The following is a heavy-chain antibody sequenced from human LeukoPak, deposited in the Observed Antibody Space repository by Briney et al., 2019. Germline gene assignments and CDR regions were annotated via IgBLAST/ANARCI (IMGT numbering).Heavy chain of an antibody. CDR2: IYYSGSA. CDR1: GGSISSYY. Sequence: SETLSLTCTVSGGSISSYYWSWIRQPPGKGLEWIGYIYYSGSANYNPSLKSRVTISVDTSKNQFSLKLSSVTAAGTAVYYCAGAPRVAWFDPWGQGTLVTVSS. J-gene: IGHJ5*02. CDR3: AGAPRVAWFDP. V-gene: IGHV4-59*08. D-gene: IGHD2-15*01.